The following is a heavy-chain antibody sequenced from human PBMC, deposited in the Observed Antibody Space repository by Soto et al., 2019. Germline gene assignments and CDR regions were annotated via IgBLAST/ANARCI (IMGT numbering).Heavy chain of an antibody. V-gene: IGHV1-3*01. D-gene: IGHD6-13*01. J-gene: IGHJ5*02. Sequence: ASVKFSCKASGYTFTSYGIHWVRQAPGQMLEWMGCLNAATGDTKYSPKFQGRLTITTXTXXSXXXMXLXXLRSADTAVYYCVRRHVSATGIDWFDPWGQGTLVTVSS. CDR3: VRRHVSATGIDWFDP. CDR1: GYTFTSYG. CDR2: LNAATGDT.